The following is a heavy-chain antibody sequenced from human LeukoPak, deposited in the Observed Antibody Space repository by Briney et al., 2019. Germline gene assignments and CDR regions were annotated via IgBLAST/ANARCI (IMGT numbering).Heavy chain of an antibody. V-gene: IGHV4-34*01. CDR3: ARGSIAAQDNYYYYMDV. CDR2: INHSGST. CDR1: GGSFSGYY. Sequence: PSETLSLTCAVYGGSFSGYYWSWIRQPPGKGLEWIGEINHSGSTNYNPSLKSRVTISVDTSKNQFSLKLSSVTAADTAVYYCARGSIAAQDNYYYYMDVWGKGTTVTISS. J-gene: IGHJ6*03. D-gene: IGHD6-6*01.